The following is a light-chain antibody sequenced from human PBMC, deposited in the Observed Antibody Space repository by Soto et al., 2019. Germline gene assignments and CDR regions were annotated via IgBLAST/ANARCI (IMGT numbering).Light chain of an antibody. Sequence: EIVMTQSPATLAVSPGQRATLSCRASQSVSDKLAWFQQKPGQGPRLLVYGASTRATGVPPRFSGSGSGTDFTLTFTSLQSEDFAVYYCQQYNNWPPITFGQGTRLEIK. CDR1: QSVSDK. CDR3: QQYNNWPPIT. V-gene: IGKV3-15*01. CDR2: GAS. J-gene: IGKJ5*01.